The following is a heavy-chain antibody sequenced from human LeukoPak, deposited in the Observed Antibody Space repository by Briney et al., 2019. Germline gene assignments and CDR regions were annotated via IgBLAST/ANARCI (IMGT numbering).Heavy chain of an antibody. CDR2: MGGGGTT. Sequence: GGSLRLSCAASGFTFNNYVMSWVRQAPGRGLEWVSAMGGGGTTYYADYVKGRFTISRDTSKNTLYLQMNSLRAEDTAIYYCAKAGRPQAVAGWIDYWGQGTLVTVSS. J-gene: IGHJ4*02. V-gene: IGHV3-23*01. CDR1: GFTFNNYV. D-gene: IGHD6-19*01. CDR3: AKAGRPQAVAGWIDY.